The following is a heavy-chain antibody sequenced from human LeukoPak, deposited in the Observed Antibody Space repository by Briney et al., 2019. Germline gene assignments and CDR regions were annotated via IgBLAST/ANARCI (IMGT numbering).Heavy chain of an antibody. J-gene: IGHJ4*02. CDR2: INPNSGGT. CDR3: ARGDHYDILTGYQTPSHLSDY. D-gene: IGHD3-9*01. V-gene: IGHV1-2*02. Sequence: ASVKVSCKASGYTFTGYYMHWVRQAPGQGLEWMGWINPNSGGTHYAQKFQGRVTMTRDTSISTTYMELSRLRSDDTAVYYCARGDHYDILTGYQTPSHLSDYWGQGTLVTVSS. CDR1: GYTFTGYY.